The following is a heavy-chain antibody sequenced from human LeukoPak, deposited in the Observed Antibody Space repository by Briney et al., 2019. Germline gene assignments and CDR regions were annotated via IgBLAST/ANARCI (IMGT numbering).Heavy chain of an antibody. CDR1: GFTFSSYA. CDR2: ISGSGGST. V-gene: IGHV3-23*01. D-gene: IGHD6-25*01. CDR3: AKDARFLYSTGDAFDI. J-gene: IGHJ3*02. Sequence: PGGSLRLSCAASGFTFSSYAMSWVRQAPGKGLEWVSAISGSGGSTYYADSVKGRFTISRDNSKNTLYLQMNSLRAEDTAVYYCAKDARFLYSTGDAFDIWGQGTMVTVSS.